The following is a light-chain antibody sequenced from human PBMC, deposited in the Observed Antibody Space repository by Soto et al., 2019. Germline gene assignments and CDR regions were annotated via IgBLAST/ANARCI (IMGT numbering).Light chain of an antibody. Sequence: QSALTQPASVSGSPGQSITISCTGTSSEVGSYNNLVSWYQQHPGKAPKAMIYEVNKRPSGVSNRFSGSPSGNTASLTISGLQAEDEAHYYRCSYTPGNTFFGSGTKVTVL. CDR1: SSEVGSYNNL. J-gene: IGLJ6*01. CDR3: CSYTPGNTF. V-gene: IGLV2-23*02. CDR2: EVN.